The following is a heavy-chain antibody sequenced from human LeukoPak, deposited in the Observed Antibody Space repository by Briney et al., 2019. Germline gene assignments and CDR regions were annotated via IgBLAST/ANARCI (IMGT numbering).Heavy chain of an antibody. V-gene: IGHV1-2*06. CDR3: ARSPNYSGSSGYYYVSDS. CDR1: GYTFTGYY. J-gene: IGHJ4*02. D-gene: IGHD3-22*01. CDR2: INPNSDDT. Sequence: GASVKVSCKASGYTFTGYYIHWVRQAPGQGLEWMGRINPNSDDTTYAQRFQGRVTMTRDTSISTAYMELSRLRSDDTAVYYCARSPNYSGSSGYYYVSDSWGQGTLVTVSS.